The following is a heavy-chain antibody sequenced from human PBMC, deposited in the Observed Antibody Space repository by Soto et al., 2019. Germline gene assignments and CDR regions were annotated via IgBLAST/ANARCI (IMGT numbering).Heavy chain of an antibody. J-gene: IGHJ6*02. CDR2: ISAYNGNT. CDR3: ARGSGGYYYYYGMDV. CDR1: GYTFTSYG. V-gene: IGHV1-18*01. D-gene: IGHD2-15*01. Sequence: QVQLVQSGAEVKKPGASVKVSCKASGYTFTSYGISLVRQAPGQGLEWMGWISAYNGNTNYAQKLQGRVTMTTDTSTSTAYMELRSLRSDDTAMYYCARGSGGYYYYYGMDVWGQGTTVTVSS.